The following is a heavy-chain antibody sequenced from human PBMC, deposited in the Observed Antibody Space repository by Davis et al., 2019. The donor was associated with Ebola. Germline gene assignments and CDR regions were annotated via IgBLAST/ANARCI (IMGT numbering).Heavy chain of an antibody. CDR1: GYTFTSYG. Sequence: ASVKVSCKASGYTFTSYGITWVRQAPGQGLEWMGRINPNSGGTNYAQKLQGRVTMTTDTSTSTAYMELRSLRSDDTAVYYCARDGFIAARPYYFDYWGQGTLVTVSS. CDR2: INPNSGGT. D-gene: IGHD6-6*01. CDR3: ARDGFIAARPYYFDY. J-gene: IGHJ4*02. V-gene: IGHV1-18*01.